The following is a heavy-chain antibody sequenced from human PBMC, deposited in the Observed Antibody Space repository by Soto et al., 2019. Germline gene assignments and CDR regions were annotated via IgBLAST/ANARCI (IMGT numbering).Heavy chain of an antibody. J-gene: IGHJ6*02. CDR1: GGSFRGYY. D-gene: IGHD6-13*01. V-gene: IGHV4-34*01. CDR3: ARGRGVYYYYYGMDV. CDR2: INHSGST. Sequence: PSETLSLTCAVYGGSFRGYYWSWIRQPPGKGLEWIGEINHSGSTNYNPSLKSRVTISVDTSKNQFSLKLSSVTAADTAVYYCARGRGVYYYYYGMDVWGQGTTVTVSS.